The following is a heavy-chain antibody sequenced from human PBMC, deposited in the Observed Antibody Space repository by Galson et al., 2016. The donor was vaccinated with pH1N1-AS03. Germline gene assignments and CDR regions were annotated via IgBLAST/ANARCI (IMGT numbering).Heavy chain of an antibody. D-gene: IGHD1-26*01. CDR3: ARGGGSSLDY. CDR1: GYTFAYYY. Sequence: SVKVSCKASGYTFAYYYVHWVRQAPGQGLEWMGWINPSSGGTKYAQKFQGRVTMTRGTSISTAFMELSRLTSDDTAVYFCARGGGSSLDYWGQGTLVPVSS. CDR2: INPSSGGT. J-gene: IGHJ4*02. V-gene: IGHV1-2*02.